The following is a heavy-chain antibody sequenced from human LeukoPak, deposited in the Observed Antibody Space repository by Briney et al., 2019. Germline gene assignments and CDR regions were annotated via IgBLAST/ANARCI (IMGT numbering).Heavy chain of an antibody. D-gene: IGHD4-23*01. J-gene: IGHJ6*03. Sequence: SETLSLTCTVSGGSISSSSYYWGWIRQPPGKGLEWIGSIYYSGSTYYNPSLKSRVTISVDTSKNQFSLKLSSVTAADTAVYYCASGKDYYYYMDVWGKGTTVTVSS. CDR3: ASGKDYYYYMDV. CDR2: IYYSGST. V-gene: IGHV4-39*07. CDR1: GGSISSSSYY.